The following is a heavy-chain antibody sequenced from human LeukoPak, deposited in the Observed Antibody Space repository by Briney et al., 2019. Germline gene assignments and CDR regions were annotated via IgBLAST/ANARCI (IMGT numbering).Heavy chain of an antibody. J-gene: IGHJ6*02. CDR1: GGSISSSSYY. Sequence: SETLSLTCTVSGGSISSSSYYWGWIRQPPGKGLEWIGSIYYSGSTYYNPSLKSRVTISVDTSKNQFSLKLSSVTAADTAVYYCARDDRGYYGMDVWGQGTTVTVSS. V-gene: IGHV4-39*07. CDR3: ARDDRGYYGMDV. CDR2: IYYSGST. D-gene: IGHD3-10*01.